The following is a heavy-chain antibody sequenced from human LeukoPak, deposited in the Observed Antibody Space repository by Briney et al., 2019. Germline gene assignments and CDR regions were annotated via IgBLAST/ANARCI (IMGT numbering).Heavy chain of an antibody. J-gene: IGHJ4*02. Sequence: GASLKVSCKASGYTFTNYHINWVRQAPGPGLEWMGWINPNTGDRGYAQKVQGRVSITSDTAISTAYMELGSPRSEDTAVYFCARTTSLAASGYDYWGQGTLVTVSS. D-gene: IGHD6-19*01. CDR1: GYTFTNYH. CDR3: ARTTSLAASGYDY. V-gene: IGHV1-8*03. CDR2: INPNTGDR.